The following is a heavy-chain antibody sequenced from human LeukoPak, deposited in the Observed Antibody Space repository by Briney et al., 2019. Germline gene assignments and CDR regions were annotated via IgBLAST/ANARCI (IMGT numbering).Heavy chain of an antibody. Sequence: PSETLSLTCTVSGGSISSSSYYWGWIRQPPGKGLEWIGSIYYSGSTYYNPSLKSRVTISVDKSKNQFSLRLTSVTAADTAVYYCARSPTERVPEDYWGQGTLVTVSS. CDR3: ARSPTERVPEDY. CDR2: IYYSGST. CDR1: GGSISSSSYY. D-gene: IGHD2-2*01. V-gene: IGHV4-39*07. J-gene: IGHJ4*02.